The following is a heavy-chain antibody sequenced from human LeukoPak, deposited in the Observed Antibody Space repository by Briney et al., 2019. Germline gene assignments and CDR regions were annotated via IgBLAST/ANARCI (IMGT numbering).Heavy chain of an antibody. CDR3: AKDFYGSGSYYDY. D-gene: IGHD3-10*01. CDR2: ISYDGSNK. CDR1: GFTFSSYG. V-gene: IGHV3-30*18. Sequence: PGGSLRLSCAASGFTFSSYGMHWVRQAPGKGLEWGAVISYDGSNKYYADSVKGRFTISRDNSKNTLYLQMNSLRAEDTAVYYCAKDFYGSGSYYDYWGQGTLVTVSS. J-gene: IGHJ4*02.